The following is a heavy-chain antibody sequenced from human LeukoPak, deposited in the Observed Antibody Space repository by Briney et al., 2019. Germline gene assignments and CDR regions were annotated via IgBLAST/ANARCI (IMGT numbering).Heavy chain of an antibody. Sequence: ASVKVSCKASGYTFTSYYMHWVRQAPGQGLEWMGWISAYNGNTNYAQKLQGRVTMTTDTSTSTAYMELRSLRSDDTAVYYCARGLPYDSSGYYLHYFDYWGQGTLVTVSS. J-gene: IGHJ4*02. CDR1: GYTFTSYY. V-gene: IGHV1-18*04. CDR2: ISAYNGNT. D-gene: IGHD3-22*01. CDR3: ARGLPYDSSGYYLHYFDY.